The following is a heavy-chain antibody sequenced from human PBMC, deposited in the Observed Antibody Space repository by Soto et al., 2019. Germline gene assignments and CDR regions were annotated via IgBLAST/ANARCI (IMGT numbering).Heavy chain of an antibody. D-gene: IGHD6-13*01. CDR2: MNPNSGNT. CDR1: EYTFATYD. Sequence: VSRIATEYTFATYDINWVRCAAVQGLEWMGWMNPNSGNTGYAQKFQGRVTMTRNTSISTAYMELSSLRSEDTAVYYCASAYSSSWYNGMDVWGQGTTVNVSS. CDR3: ASAYSSSWYNGMDV. V-gene: IGHV1-8*02. J-gene: IGHJ6*02.